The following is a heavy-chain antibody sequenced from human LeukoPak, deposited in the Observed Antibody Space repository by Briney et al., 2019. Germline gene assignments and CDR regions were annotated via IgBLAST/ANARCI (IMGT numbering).Heavy chain of an antibody. CDR3: ARRDFWSGYYHFDY. J-gene: IGHJ4*02. D-gene: IGHD3-3*01. Sequence: WIRQPPGTGLEWIGYIYPGDSDTRYSPSFQGQVTISADKSISTAYLQWSSLKASDTAMYYCARRDFWSGYYHFDYWGQGTLVTVSS. CDR2: IYPGDSDT. V-gene: IGHV5-51*01.